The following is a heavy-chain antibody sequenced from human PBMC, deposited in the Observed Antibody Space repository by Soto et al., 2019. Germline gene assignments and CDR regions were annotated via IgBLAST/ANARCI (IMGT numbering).Heavy chain of an antibody. CDR3: ARGPGYSSTWPGDHLDS. V-gene: IGHV4-30-4*01. J-gene: IGHJ4*02. CDR2: IYYSGNT. Sequence: SETLSLTCTVSGGSINTGDYYWSWIRQPPGKGLEWIGHIYYSGNTKYNPSLKSRVTISADMSENQFSLHLNSVTPEDTAVYYCARGPGYSSTWPGDHLDSWGQGTLVTVSS. D-gene: IGHD6-13*01. CDR1: GGSINTGDYY.